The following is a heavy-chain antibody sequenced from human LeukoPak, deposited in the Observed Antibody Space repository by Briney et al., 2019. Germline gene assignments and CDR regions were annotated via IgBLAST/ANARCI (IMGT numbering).Heavy chain of an antibody. J-gene: IGHJ6*02. D-gene: IGHD2-2*01. V-gene: IGHV1-69*04. CDR2: IIPIFGIA. CDR3: ARVDCSSTSCYGPNYGMDV. Sequence: ASVKVSCKASGGAFSSYAISWVRQAPGQGLEWMRRIIPIFGIANYAQKFQGRVTITADKSTSTAYMELSSLRSEDTAVYYCARVDCSSTSCYGPNYGMDVWGQGTTVTVSS. CDR1: GGAFSSYA.